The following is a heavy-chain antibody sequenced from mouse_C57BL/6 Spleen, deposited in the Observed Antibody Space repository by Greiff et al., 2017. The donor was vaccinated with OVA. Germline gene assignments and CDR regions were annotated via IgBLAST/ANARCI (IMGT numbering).Heavy chain of an antibody. V-gene: IGHV1-64*01. D-gene: IGHD1-1*01. Sequence: VQLQQPGAELVKPGASVKLSCKASGYTFTSYWMHWVKQRPGQGLEWIGMIHPNSGSTNYNEKFKSKATLTVDKSSSTAYMQLSSLTSEDSAVYYSATTVVATHPFAYWGQGTLVTVSA. CDR1: GYTFTSYW. J-gene: IGHJ3*01. CDR3: ATTVVATHPFAY. CDR2: IHPNSGST.